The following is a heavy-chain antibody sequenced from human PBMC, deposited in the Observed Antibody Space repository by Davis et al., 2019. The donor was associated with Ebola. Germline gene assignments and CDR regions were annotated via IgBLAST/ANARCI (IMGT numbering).Heavy chain of an antibody. J-gene: IGHJ4*02. CDR2: ISSSSSTI. V-gene: IGHV3-48*01. D-gene: IGHD1-1*01. Sequence: PGGSLRLSCAASGFTFSSYAMHWVRQAPGKGLEWVSYISSSSSTIYYADSVKGRFTISRDNAKNSLYLQMNSLRAEDTAVYYCAKGGTYWGQGTLVTVSS. CDR3: AKGGTY. CDR1: GFTFSSYA.